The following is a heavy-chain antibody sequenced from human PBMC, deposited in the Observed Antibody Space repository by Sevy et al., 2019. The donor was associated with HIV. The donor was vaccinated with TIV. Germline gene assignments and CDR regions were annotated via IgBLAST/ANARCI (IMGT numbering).Heavy chain of an antibody. CDR1: GFTFSSYA. V-gene: IGHV3-30*04. CDR3: ARGVGDIVVVPAAMTGYYGMDV. CDR2: ISYDGCNK. D-gene: IGHD2-2*01. Sequence: GGSLRLSCAASGFTFSSYAMHWVRQAPGKGLEWVAVISYDGCNKYYADSVKGRFTISRDNSKNTLYLQMNSLRAEDTAVYYCARGVGDIVVVPAAMTGYYGMDVWGQGTTVTVSS. J-gene: IGHJ6*02.